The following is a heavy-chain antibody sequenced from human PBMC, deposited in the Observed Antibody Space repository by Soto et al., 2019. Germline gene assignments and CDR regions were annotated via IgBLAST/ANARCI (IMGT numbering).Heavy chain of an antibody. V-gene: IGHV3-49*03. J-gene: IGHJ4*02. CDR1: GFTFGDYA. Sequence: EVPLVESGGGLLQPGRSLRLSCTTSGFTFGDYAMSWFRQAPGKGLELVGFIRSKSNGGTTEYGASVKGRFTISRDDSRSIAYLQMNSLKTEDTAVYYCAMDTSGYNYYFDHWGQGTLVIVSS. CDR2: IRSKSNGGTT. D-gene: IGHD3-22*01. CDR3: AMDTSGYNYYFDH.